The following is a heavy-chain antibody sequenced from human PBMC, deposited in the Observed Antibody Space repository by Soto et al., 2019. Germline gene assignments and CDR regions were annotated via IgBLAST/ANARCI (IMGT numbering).Heavy chain of an antibody. CDR2: ISHDGRVT. J-gene: IGHJ4*02. CDR1: GFTFNSLS. CDR3: AREPYGDSQYFDY. Sequence: QVQLVESGGGMVQPGTSLRLSCAASGFTFNSLSLHWVRQRPDKGLEWVAVISHDGRVTFYADFVKGRFTVSRDNSKNTMYLHVNSLRAEDTAVYYCAREPYGDSQYFDYWGQGTLVTVSS. V-gene: IGHV3-30*04. D-gene: IGHD2-21*02.